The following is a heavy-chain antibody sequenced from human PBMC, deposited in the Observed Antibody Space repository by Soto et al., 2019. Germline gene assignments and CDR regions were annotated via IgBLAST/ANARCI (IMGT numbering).Heavy chain of an antibody. V-gene: IGHV3-23*04. D-gene: IGHD6-19*01. Sequence: EVQLVESGGGLVQPGGYLRLSCVASGFTFSSYAMSWVRQAQGKGLEWVAGISGSGGSTYYADSVKGRFTISRDNSKNTLYLQMNSLRAENTGVYYCAKDRKSGSGWYWHYWGQGSLVTVSS. CDR1: GFTFSSYA. J-gene: IGHJ4*02. CDR3: AKDRKSGSGWYWHY. CDR2: ISGSGGST.